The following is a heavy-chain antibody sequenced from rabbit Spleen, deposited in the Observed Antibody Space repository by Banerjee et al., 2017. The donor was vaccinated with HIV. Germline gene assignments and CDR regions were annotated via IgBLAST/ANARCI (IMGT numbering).Heavy chain of an antibody. Sequence: QSLEESGGDLVKPGASLTLTCTASGVSFSSSSYLCWVRQAPGKGLEWIACIDIGSSGFTYFATWAKGRFTISKTPSTTVTLQMTRLTAADTATYFCARDTSTSFSSYGMDLWGPGTLVTVS. D-gene: IGHD1-1*01. V-gene: IGHV1S40*01. CDR2: IDIGSSGFT. CDR3: ARDTSTSFSSYGMDL. J-gene: IGHJ6*01. CDR1: GVSFSSSSY.